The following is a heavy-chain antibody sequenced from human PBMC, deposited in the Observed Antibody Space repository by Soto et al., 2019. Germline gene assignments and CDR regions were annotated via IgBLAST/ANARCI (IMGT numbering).Heavy chain of an antibody. Sequence: SVKVSCKASGGTFSSYAISWVRQAPGQGLEWMGGIIPIFGTANYAQKFQGRVTITADKSTSTAYMELSSLRSEDTAVYYCARGNDILTGYYPAGGDMDVWGQGTTVTVS. V-gene: IGHV1-69*06. CDR2: IIPIFGTA. CDR1: GGTFSSYA. D-gene: IGHD3-9*01. J-gene: IGHJ6*02. CDR3: ARGNDILTGYYPAGGDMDV.